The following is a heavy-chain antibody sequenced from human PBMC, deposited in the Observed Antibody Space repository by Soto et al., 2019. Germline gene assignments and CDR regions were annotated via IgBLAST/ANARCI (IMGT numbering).Heavy chain of an antibody. CDR3: ARWPDGYYYYGMDV. J-gene: IGHJ6*02. V-gene: IGHV1-8*01. CDR2: MNPNSGNT. CDR1: GYTFTSYD. Sequence: QVQLVQSGAEVKKPGASVKVSCKASGYTFTSYDINWVRQATGQGLERMGWMNPNSGNTGYAQKFQGRVTMTRKTSISTAYRELSSLRSEETAVYYCARWPDGYYYYGMDVWGPGTTVTVSS.